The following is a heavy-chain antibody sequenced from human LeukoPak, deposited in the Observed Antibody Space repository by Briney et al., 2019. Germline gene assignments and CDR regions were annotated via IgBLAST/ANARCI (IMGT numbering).Heavy chain of an antibody. CDR3: ASTQTFDN. V-gene: IGHV3-7*05. CDR1: GFTFSNYW. CDR2: IKQDGSEM. Sequence: SGGSLRLSCGTSGFTFSNYWMSWVRQAPGKGLEWVANIKQDGSEMYYVDSVKGRFTISRDNAKNSLHLHMSSLRVEDTAVYYCASTQTFDNWGPGTLVTVSS. J-gene: IGHJ4*02.